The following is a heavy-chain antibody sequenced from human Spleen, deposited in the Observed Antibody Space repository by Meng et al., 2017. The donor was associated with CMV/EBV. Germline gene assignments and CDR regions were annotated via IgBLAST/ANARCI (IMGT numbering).Heavy chain of an antibody. Sequence: TFSNYVISWVRKAPGQGLEWLGRFIFILDIAYYAPKFQGRVTITADKSTSTLYMELNSLTSEDTAVYYCALSKPRGRWYEDDNWFDPWGRGTLVTVSS. CDR2: FIFILDIA. D-gene: IGHD4-23*01. J-gene: IGHJ5*02. CDR1: TFSNYV. V-gene: IGHV1-69*04. CDR3: ALSKPRGRWYEDDNWFDP.